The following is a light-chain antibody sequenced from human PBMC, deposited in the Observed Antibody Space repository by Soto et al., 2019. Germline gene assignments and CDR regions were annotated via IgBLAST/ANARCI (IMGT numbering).Light chain of an antibody. Sequence: QSVLTQPASVSGSPGQSITISCTGTSSDFGGYNYVSWYQQHPGKAPKLMIYDVSNRPSGVSNRFSGSKSGNTASLTISGLQAEDEADYYCSSYTSISTLYVFGPGTKVTVL. V-gene: IGLV2-14*03. J-gene: IGLJ1*01. CDR2: DVS. CDR1: SSDFGGYNY. CDR3: SSYTSISTLYV.